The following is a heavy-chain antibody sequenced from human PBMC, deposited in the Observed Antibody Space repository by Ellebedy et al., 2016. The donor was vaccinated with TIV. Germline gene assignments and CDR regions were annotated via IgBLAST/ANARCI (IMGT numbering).Heavy chain of an antibody. CDR2: IYYSGST. CDR3: ARDCPHGYRSTEGWFDP. V-gene: IGHV4-59*01. J-gene: IGHJ5*02. D-gene: IGHD5-18*01. CDR1: GGSIRSYY. Sequence: GSLRLSXTVSGGSIRSYYWSWIRQPPGKALEWIGYIYYSGSTNYSPFLKSRVTISVDTSKNQFSLKLSSVTDADTAVYYCARDCPHGYRSTEGWFDPWGQGTLVTVSS.